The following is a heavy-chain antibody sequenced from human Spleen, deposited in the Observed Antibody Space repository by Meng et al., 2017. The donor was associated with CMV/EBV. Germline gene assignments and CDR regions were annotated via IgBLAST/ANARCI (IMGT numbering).Heavy chain of an antibody. CDR2: VTT. CDR1: GGSISSLY. J-gene: IGHJ4*02. CDR3: ARVRARWNYPDY. V-gene: IGHV4-59*11. D-gene: IGHD1-7*01. Sequence: SETLSLTCTVSGGSISSLYWSWIRQPPGKGLEWIGVTTNYNPTLRSRFTISKDTSKNQFCLKLSSVTAADTAVYYCARVRARWNYPDYWGQGMPVTVSS.